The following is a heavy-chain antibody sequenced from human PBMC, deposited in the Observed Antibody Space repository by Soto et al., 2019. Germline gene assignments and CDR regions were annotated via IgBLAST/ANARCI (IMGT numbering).Heavy chain of an antibody. CDR1: GGSFSGYY. J-gene: IGHJ4*02. CDR2: INHSGST. Sequence: TSETLSLTCAVYGGSFSGYYWSWIRQPPGKGLEWIGEINHSGSTNYNPSLKSRVTISVDTSKNQFSLKLSSVTAADTAVYYCAREKPFCSSTSCYRESGDYWGQGTLVTVSS. CDR3: AREKPFCSSTSCYRESGDY. D-gene: IGHD2-2*01. V-gene: IGHV4-34*01.